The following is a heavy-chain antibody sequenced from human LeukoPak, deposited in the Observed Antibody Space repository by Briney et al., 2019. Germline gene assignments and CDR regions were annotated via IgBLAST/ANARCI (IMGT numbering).Heavy chain of an antibody. CDR2: IYYSGST. V-gene: IGHV4-59*01. Sequence: PSETLSPTCTVSGGSISSYYWSWIRQPPGKGLEWIGYIYYSGSTSYNPSLKSRVTISVDTPKNRFSLKLSSVTAADTAVYYCARDHYDSSGYLHYFYYMDVWGKGTTVTVSS. D-gene: IGHD3-22*01. CDR1: GGSISSYY. CDR3: ARDHYDSSGYLHYFYYMDV. J-gene: IGHJ6*03.